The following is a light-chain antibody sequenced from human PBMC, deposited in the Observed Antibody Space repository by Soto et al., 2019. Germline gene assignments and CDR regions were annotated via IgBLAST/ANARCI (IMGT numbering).Light chain of an antibody. V-gene: IGKV3-11*01. CDR1: QSVSSY. J-gene: IGKJ5*01. CDR2: DAS. CDR3: QQRSNSAT. Sequence: EIVLTQSPATLSLSPGERATLSCRASQSVSSYLAWYQQKPGQAPRLLIYDASNRAPGIPARFSGSGSGTDFTLTISSLEPEDFAVYYCQQRSNSATFGQGTRLEIK.